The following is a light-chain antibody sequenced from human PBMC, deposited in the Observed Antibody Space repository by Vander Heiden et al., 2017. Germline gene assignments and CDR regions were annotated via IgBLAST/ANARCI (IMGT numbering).Light chain of an antibody. Sequence: IVLTPSPGTLSLAPGERATLSCRASQSISSSYIAWYQQKPGQAPRLLIYGASSRAAGIPDRFSGSGSGTDFTLTISRLEPEDFAVYYCQQYGSSPYTFGQGTKLEIK. V-gene: IGKV3-20*01. CDR1: QSISSSY. J-gene: IGKJ2*01. CDR2: GAS. CDR3: QQYGSSPYT.